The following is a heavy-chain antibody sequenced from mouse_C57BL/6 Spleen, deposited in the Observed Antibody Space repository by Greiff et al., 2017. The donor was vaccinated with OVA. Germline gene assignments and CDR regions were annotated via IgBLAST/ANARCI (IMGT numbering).Heavy chain of an antibody. J-gene: IGHJ4*01. D-gene: IGHD1-1*01. CDR1: GFTIKDYY. CDR3: AQFVTAVVAPHYYAMDY. Sequence: VQLQQSGAELVKPGASVKLSCTASGFTIKDYYMHWVKQRTEQGLEWIGRIDPEDGETKYAPKFQGKATLTADTSSNTAYLQLSSLTSEDTAVYYCAQFVTAVVAPHYYAMDYWGQGTSVTVSS. CDR2: IDPEDGET. V-gene: IGHV14-2*01.